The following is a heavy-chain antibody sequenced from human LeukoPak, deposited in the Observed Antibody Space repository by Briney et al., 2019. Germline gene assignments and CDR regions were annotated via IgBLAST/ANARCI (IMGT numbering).Heavy chain of an antibody. V-gene: IGHV3-21*01. CDR2: ISSSSSYI. Sequence: GGSLRVSCAASGFTFSSYSMNWVRQAPGKGLEWVSSISSSSSYIYYADSVKGRFTISRDNAKNSLYLQMNSLRAEDTAVYYCARDRVVVPAAVAGLGYWGQGTLVTVSS. CDR1: GFTFSSYS. J-gene: IGHJ4*02. D-gene: IGHD2-2*01. CDR3: ARDRVVVPAAVAGLGY.